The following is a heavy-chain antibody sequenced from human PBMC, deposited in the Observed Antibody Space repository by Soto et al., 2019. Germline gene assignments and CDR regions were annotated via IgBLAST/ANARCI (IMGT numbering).Heavy chain of an antibody. Sequence: GGSLRLSCAASGFTFSSYAMSWVRQAPGKGLEWVSVISDSGGNKYYADSVKGRFTISRDNSKNTLYLQMNSLRAEDTAVYYCARDGHYSNRFDYWGQGTLVTVSS. D-gene: IGHD4-4*01. V-gene: IGHV3-23*01. CDR2: ISDSGGNK. CDR3: ARDGHYSNRFDY. CDR1: GFTFSSYA. J-gene: IGHJ4*02.